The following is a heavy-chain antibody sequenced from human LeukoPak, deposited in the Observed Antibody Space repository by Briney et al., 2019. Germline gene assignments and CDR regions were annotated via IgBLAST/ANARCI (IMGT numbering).Heavy chain of an antibody. J-gene: IGHJ5*02. CDR2: MNPNSGNT. D-gene: IGHD1-26*01. Sequence: EASVKVSCKASGYTFTSYDINWVRQVTGQGLEWMGWMNPNSGNTAYAQKFQGRVTITRNTSITTAYMELSGLRYEDTAVYYCARDTRWGGILGSWGQGTLVTASS. CDR1: GYTFTSYD. V-gene: IGHV1-8*01. CDR3: ARDTRWGGILGS.